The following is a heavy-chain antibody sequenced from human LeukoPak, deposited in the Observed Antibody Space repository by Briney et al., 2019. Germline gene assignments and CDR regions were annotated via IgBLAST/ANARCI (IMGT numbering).Heavy chain of an antibody. CDR3: ARGPDPATGVAFDI. V-gene: IGHV4-34*01. CDR2: INHSGST. J-gene: IGHJ3*02. Sequence: ASETLSLTCAVYGGSFSVYYWSWIRQPPGKGLEWIGEINHSGSTNYNPSLKSRVTISVDTSKNQFSLKLSSVTAADTAVYYCARGPDPATGVAFDIWGQGTMVTVSS. CDR1: GGSFSVYY.